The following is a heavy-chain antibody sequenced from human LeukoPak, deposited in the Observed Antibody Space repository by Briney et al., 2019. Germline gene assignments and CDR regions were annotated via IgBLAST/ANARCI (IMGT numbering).Heavy chain of an antibody. J-gene: IGHJ4*02. Sequence: GASLKVSCTASRGTFTSYAISRVRHAPGHGLEWMGGIIPIFATANYAQKFQGRVTITADKSTSTAYMGLSSLRSEDTAVYYCAREGGSGSYLDYWGQGTLVTVSS. D-gene: IGHD3-10*01. V-gene: IGHV1-69*06. CDR1: RGTFTSYA. CDR2: IIPIFATA. CDR3: AREGGSGSYLDY.